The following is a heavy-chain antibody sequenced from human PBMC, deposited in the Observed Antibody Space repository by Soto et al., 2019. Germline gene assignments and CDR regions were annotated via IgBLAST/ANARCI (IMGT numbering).Heavy chain of an antibody. J-gene: IGHJ6*02. D-gene: IGHD2-2*01. CDR2: IYYSGST. CDR3: ARDRGGYCSSTSCYRYYYYYGMDV. Sequence: QVQLQESGPGLVKPSETLSLTCTVSGGSVSSGSYYWSWIRQPPGKGLEWIGYIYYSGSTNYNPSLKSRVTISVDTSKNQFSLKLSSVTAADTAVYYCARDRGGYCSSTSCYRYYYYYGMDVWGQGTTVTVSS. CDR1: GGSVSSGSYY. V-gene: IGHV4-61*01.